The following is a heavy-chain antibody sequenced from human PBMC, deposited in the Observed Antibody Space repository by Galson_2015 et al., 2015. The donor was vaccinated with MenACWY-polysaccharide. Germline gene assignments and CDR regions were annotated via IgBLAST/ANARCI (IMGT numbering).Heavy chain of an antibody. J-gene: IGHJ4*02. D-gene: IGHD2-2*01. CDR2: ISAYNGNT. CDR1: GYTFTSYG. V-gene: IGHV1-18*01. CDR3: ARADAYTSCYDY. Sequence: SVKVSCKASGYTFTSYGISWVRQAPGQGLEWMGWISAYNGNTNYAQKLQGRVTMTTDTFTSTAYMELRSLRSDDTAVYYCARADAYTSCYDYWGQGTLVTVSS.